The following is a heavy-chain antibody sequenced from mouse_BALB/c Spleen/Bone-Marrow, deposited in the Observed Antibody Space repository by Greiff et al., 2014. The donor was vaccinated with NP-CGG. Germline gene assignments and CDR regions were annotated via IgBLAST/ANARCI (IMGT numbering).Heavy chain of an antibody. V-gene: IGHV1S81*02. CDR2: INPSNGGP. CDR3: TRARPGGFAY. D-gene: IGHD4-1*01. CDR1: GYTFTNYY. J-gene: IGHJ3*01. Sequence: VKLQESGAELVKPGASVKLSCKASGYTFTNYYMYWVKQRPGQGLEWIGEINPSNGGPNFNEKFKSKATLTVDKSSGTAYMQLSSLTSEDSAVYYCTRARPGGFAYWGQGTLVTVSA.